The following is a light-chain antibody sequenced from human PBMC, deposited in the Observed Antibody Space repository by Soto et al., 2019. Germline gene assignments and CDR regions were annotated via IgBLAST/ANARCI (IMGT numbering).Light chain of an antibody. J-gene: IGKJ4*01. V-gene: IGKV1-27*01. CDR1: QVISSY. CDR2: SAS. Sequence: DIQLTQSPSSLSASVGDRVTITCRVSQVISSYLNWYRQKPGKVPKLLIYSASNLQSGVPSRFSGSGSGTDFTLTISRLEPEDFAVYYCQQYGSTLTFGGGTKVDIK. CDR3: QQYGSTLT.